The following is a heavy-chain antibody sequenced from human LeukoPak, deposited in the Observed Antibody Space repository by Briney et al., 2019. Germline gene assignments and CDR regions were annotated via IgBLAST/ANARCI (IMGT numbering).Heavy chain of an antibody. CDR1: GFTFSSDV. V-gene: IGHV3-21*01. J-gene: IGHJ6*03. CDR3: ARDPYSGDYGPYYYYYMDV. CDR2: ITTSSSYV. D-gene: IGHD5-12*01. Sequence: PGGSLRLSCAASGFTFSSDVMSWVRQAPGKGLEWVSSITTSSSYVFYADSVRGRFTISRDNAENSLYLQMNNLRDEDTAVYYCARDPYSGDYGPYYYYYMDVWGKGTTVTVSS.